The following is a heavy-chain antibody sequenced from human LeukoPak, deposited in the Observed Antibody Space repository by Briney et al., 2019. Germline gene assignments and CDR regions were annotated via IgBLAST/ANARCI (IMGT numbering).Heavy chain of an antibody. V-gene: IGHV3-23*01. J-gene: IGHJ6*02. CDR1: EFTFSSYW. CDR3: ARGSYGMDV. Sequence: GGSLRLSCAASEFTFSSYWMSWVRQAPGKGLEWVSSVSKSDGTTYYADSVKGRLTISRDNSKNTLHLQMNGLRAEDTAVYYCARGSYGMDVWGQGTTVTVSS. CDR2: VSKSDGTT.